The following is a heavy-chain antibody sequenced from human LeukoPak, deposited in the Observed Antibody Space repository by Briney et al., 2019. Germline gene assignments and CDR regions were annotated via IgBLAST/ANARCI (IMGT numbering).Heavy chain of an antibody. V-gene: IGHV4-34*01. CDR2: INHSGST. Sequence: SETLSLTCAVCGVSFSGYYWIWIRQPPGKGLEWIGEINHSGSTSYNPSLKSRVTISVDTSKNQFSLKLSSVTAADTAVYYCASLVVRLARAGLGKAFDIWGQGTMVTVSS. J-gene: IGHJ3*02. D-gene: IGHD2-15*01. CDR3: ASLVVRLARAGLGKAFDI. CDR1: GVSFSGYY.